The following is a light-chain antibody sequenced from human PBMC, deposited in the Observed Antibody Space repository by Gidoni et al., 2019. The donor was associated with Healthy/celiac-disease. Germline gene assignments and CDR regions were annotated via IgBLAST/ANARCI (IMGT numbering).Light chain of an antibody. CDR2: DSS. Sequence: DIHMTQSPSSLSASVGDRVTITRQASEEIANYLNWYQQKPGKAPNLLIYDSSNLETGVPSRFSGSGSGTDFTFTISSLQPEDFATYYWQQYDNLPITFGQGTRLDMK. CDR1: EEIANY. V-gene: IGKV1-33*01. CDR3: QQYDNLPIT. J-gene: IGKJ5*01.